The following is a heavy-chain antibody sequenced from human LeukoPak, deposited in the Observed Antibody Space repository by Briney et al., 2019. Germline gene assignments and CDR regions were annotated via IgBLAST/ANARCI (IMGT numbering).Heavy chain of an antibody. CDR2: IYYSGST. J-gene: IGHJ2*01. CDR3: ARVYYSNSYDYWYFDL. Sequence: SSETLSLTCAVYGGSFSGYYWSWIRQPPGKGLEWIAYIYYSGSTNYNPSLKSRVTISVDTSKNQFSLKLSSVTAADTAVYYCARVYYSNSYDYWYFDLWGRGTLVTISS. V-gene: IGHV4-59*01. D-gene: IGHD6-13*01. CDR1: GGSFSGYY.